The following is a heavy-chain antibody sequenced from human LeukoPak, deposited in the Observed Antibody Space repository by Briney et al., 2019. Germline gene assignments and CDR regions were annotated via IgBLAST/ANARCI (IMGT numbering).Heavy chain of an antibody. J-gene: IGHJ4*02. D-gene: IGHD3-9*01. CDR2: IYYSGST. CDR3: ARDREFYYDILTGYDY. V-gene: IGHV4-39*07. Sequence: SETLSLTCTVSGGSISSSSYYWGWIRQPPGKGLEWIGSIYYSGSTYYNPSLKSRVTISVDTSKNQFSLKLSSVTAADTAVYYCARDREFYYDILTGYDYWGQGTLVTVSS. CDR1: GGSISSSSYY.